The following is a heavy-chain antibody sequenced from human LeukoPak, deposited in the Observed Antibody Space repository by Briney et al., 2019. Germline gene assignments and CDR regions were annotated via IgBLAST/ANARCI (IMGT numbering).Heavy chain of an antibody. CDR1: GYTFIGYC. V-gene: IGHV1-2*02. D-gene: IGHD6-19*01. Sequence: ASVKVSCKASGYTFIGYCIYWVQQAPGQGLEWMGWINPNSGGTNYAQKFQGRVTMTRDTSISTAYMELSRLRSDDTAVYYCARYRVAVAGYFDYWGQGTLVTVSS. CDR3: ARYRVAVAGYFDY. CDR2: INPNSGGT. J-gene: IGHJ4*02.